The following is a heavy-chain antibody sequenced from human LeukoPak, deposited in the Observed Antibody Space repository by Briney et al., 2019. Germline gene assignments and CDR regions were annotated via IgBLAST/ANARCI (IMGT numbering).Heavy chain of an antibody. CDR3: ARGVDYGDYRAYGMDV. CDR1: GFTFSSYS. V-gene: IGHV3-21*01. CDR2: ISSSSSYI. Sequence: GGSLRLSCAASGFTFSSYSMNWVRQAPGKGLEWVSSISSSSSYIYYADSVKCRFTISRDNAKNSLYLQMNSLRAEDTAVYYCARGVDYGDYRAYGMDVWGQGTTVTVSS. J-gene: IGHJ6*02. D-gene: IGHD4-17*01.